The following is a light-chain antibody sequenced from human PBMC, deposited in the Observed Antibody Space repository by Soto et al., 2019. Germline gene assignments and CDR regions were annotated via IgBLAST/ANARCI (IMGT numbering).Light chain of an antibody. CDR2: DAS. CDR3: QQYNSYS. Sequence: IQMTQSPSTLSASVGDRVTIICRASHNIERWMAWYQQKPGKAPSLLIYDASTLHSGVPSRFSGSGSGTEFTLTISSLQPDDFASYYCQQYNSYSFGQGTKVDIK. CDR1: HNIERW. V-gene: IGKV1-5*02. J-gene: IGKJ1*01.